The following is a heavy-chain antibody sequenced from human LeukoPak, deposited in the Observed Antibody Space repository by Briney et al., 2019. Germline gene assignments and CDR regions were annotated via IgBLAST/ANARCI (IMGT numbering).Heavy chain of an antibody. CDR2: ISNDGNSK. V-gene: IGHV3-30*18. Sequence: PGGSLRLSCAASGFTFSNYGMHWVRQAPGKGLEWVAVISNDGNSKYYAGSVKGRFTISRDNSKNTLYLQMHSLRAEDTAVYYCAKDLSRFYYYGMDVWGQGTTVTVSS. CDR1: GFTFSNYG. CDR3: AKDLSRFYYYGMDV. J-gene: IGHJ6*02.